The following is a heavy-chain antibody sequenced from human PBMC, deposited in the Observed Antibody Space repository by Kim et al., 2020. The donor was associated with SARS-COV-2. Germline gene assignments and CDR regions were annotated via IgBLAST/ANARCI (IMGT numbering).Heavy chain of an antibody. CDR2: INYRGDT. V-gene: IGHV4-34*01. CDR3: ARGVLTADGFDGMDV. D-gene: IGHD3-9*01. Sequence: SETLSLTCAVYGGSFDGHAWSWIRQPPGKGLEWIGEINYRGDTNYIPSLNSRVNISVDTSKNQFSLNLSSVSAAATAFSYCARGVLTADGFDGMDVWGQGTSVTVSS. CDR1: GGSFDGHA. J-gene: IGHJ6*02.